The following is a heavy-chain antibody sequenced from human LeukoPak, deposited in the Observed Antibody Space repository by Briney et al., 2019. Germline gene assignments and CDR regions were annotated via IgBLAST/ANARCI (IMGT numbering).Heavy chain of an antibody. J-gene: IGHJ4*02. D-gene: IGHD3-10*01. V-gene: IGHV1-69*13. CDR2: IIPIFGTA. Sequence: GASVTVSCTASGGTFSSYAISWVRQAPGQGLEWMGGIIPIFGTANCAQKFQGRVTITADESTSTAYMELSSLRSEDTAVYYCASRDGSGTYRDYWGQGTLVTVSS. CDR1: GGTFSSYA. CDR3: ASRDGSGTYRDY.